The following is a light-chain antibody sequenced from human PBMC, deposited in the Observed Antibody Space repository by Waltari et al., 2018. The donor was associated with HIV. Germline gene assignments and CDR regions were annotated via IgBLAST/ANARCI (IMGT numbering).Light chain of an antibody. V-gene: IGLV9-49*02. Sequence: QPVLTQPPSASASLGASVTLTCTLSSGSSNYRVDWYQQRPGKGPRFVMRVGPGGIVGSKGDGIPDRFSALGSGLNRYLTIKNIQEEDESDYHCGADHGTGSNFVYVFGPGTKVTVL. J-gene: IGLJ1*01. CDR2: VGPGGIVG. CDR3: GADHGTGSNFVYV. CDR1: SGSSNYR.